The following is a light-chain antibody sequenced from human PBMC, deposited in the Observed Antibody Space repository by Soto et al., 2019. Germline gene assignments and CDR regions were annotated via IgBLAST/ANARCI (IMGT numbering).Light chain of an antibody. Sequence: QSVLTQPPSTSGTPGQRVSVSCSGGDSNIGNNFVFWYQQFPGTAPKLLIYRNNQRPSGVPDRFSGSKSGTSASLAISGLRSEDEADYYCAAWDDSLSGVLIGGGTKVTVL. CDR1: DSNIGNNF. CDR2: RNN. J-gene: IGLJ2*01. V-gene: IGLV1-47*01. CDR3: AAWDDSLSGVL.